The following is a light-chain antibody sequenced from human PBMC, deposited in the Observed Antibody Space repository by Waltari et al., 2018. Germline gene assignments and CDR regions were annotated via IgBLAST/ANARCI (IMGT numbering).Light chain of an antibody. J-gene: IGKJ1*01. CDR3: QQRSDWPRT. Sequence: EIVLTQSPATLSLSPGERATLSCRASQGVSSYLAWYQQRPGQAPRLLIYSAANRATVIPARFRGSGSGTDFTLTISSLEPEDFAVYYCQQRSDWPRTFGQGTKVEIK. CDR1: QGVSSY. V-gene: IGKV3-11*01. CDR2: SAA.